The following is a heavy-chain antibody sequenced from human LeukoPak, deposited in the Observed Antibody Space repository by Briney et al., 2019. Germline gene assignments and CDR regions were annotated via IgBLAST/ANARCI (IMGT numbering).Heavy chain of an antibody. V-gene: IGHV1-18*01. D-gene: IGHD3-10*01. CDR3: ARPQYYYGSVPYFDY. CDR2: ISAYNGNT. CDR1: GYTFTSYG. J-gene: IGHJ4*02. Sequence: ASVKVSCKASGYTFTSYGISWVRHAPGQGLEWMGWISAYNGNTNYAQKLQGRVTMTTDTSTSTAYMELRSLRSDDTAVYYCARPQYYYGSVPYFDYWGQGTLVTVSS.